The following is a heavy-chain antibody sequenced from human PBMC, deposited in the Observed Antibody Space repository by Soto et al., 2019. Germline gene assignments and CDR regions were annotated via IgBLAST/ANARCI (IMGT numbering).Heavy chain of an antibody. CDR3: ARALTYYYDSSDVFDI. CDR2: ISSSSSTI. Sequence: VGSLRLSCAASGFTFSSYGMNWVRQAPGKGLEWVSYISSSSSTIYYADSVKGRFTISRDNAKNSLYLQMNSLRDEDTAVYYCARALTYYYDSSDVFDIGGKGTMVTVSS. D-gene: IGHD3-22*01. J-gene: IGHJ3*02. CDR1: GFTFSSYG. V-gene: IGHV3-48*02.